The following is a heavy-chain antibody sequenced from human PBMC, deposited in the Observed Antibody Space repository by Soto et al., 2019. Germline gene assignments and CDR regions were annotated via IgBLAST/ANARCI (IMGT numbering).Heavy chain of an antibody. CDR3: AKGRLAVGVGAFDI. D-gene: IGHD6-19*01. CDR1: GFTFDDYA. V-gene: IGHV3-9*01. Sequence: GGSLRLSCAASGFTFDDYAMHWVRQAPGKGLEWVSGISWNSGSIGYADSVKGRFTISRDNAKNSLYLQMNSLRAEDTALYYCAKGRLAVGVGAFDIWGQGTMVTVSS. CDR2: ISWNSGSI. J-gene: IGHJ3*02.